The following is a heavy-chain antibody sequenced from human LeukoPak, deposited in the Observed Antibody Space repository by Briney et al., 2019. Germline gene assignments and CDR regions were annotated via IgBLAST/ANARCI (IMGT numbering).Heavy chain of an antibody. Sequence: SETLSLTCAVYGGSFSGYYWSGIRQPPGKGLERIGEINHSGSTNYNPSLKSRVTISVDTSKNQFSLKLSSVTAADTAVYYCARALRGIAARLYPYWGQGTLVTVSS. V-gene: IGHV4-34*01. CDR1: GGSFSGYY. J-gene: IGHJ4*02. CDR2: INHSGST. D-gene: IGHD6-6*01. CDR3: ARALRGIAARLYPY.